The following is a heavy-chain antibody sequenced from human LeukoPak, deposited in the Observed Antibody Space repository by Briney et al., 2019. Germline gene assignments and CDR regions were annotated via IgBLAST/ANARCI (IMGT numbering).Heavy chain of an antibody. CDR3: ARESSGYFY. D-gene: IGHD3-22*01. CDR2: IRYDGDYK. CDR1: GFIFSNYG. J-gene: IGHJ4*02. V-gene: IGHV3-30*02. Sequence: GGSLRLSCTASGFIFSNYGIHWVRQAPGKGLEWVAFIRYDGDYKFYADSVKGRFTISRDNFKNTLYLQMNSLRTEDTAVYYCARESSGYFYWGQGTLVTVSS.